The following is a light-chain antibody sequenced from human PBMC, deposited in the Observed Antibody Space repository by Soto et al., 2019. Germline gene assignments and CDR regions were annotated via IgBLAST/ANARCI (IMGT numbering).Light chain of an antibody. V-gene: IGLV2-14*01. Sequence: QSVLTQPASVSGSPGQSITISCTGTSSDVGGYNYVSWYQQHPGIAPKLMIYDVSNRPSGVSNRFSGSKSGNTASLTISGLQAEDEADYYCSSYTSSSTVFGGGTKLTVL. J-gene: IGLJ2*01. CDR3: SSYTSSSTV. CDR2: DVS. CDR1: SSDVGGYNY.